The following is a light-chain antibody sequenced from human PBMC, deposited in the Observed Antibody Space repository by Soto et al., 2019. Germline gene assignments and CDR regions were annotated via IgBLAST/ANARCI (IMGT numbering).Light chain of an antibody. CDR3: QQVNRYPYT. CDR1: QAISSH. V-gene: IGKV1-9*01. CDR2: LVS. Sequence: DIQLTQSPSFVSASVGDSVTITCRTSQAISSHLVWYQQKPGKAPKLLIYLVSTLQSGVPSRFSGRGAGTAFTLTISSLQPEDFATYYCQQVNRYPYTFGQGTEVEIK. J-gene: IGKJ2*01.